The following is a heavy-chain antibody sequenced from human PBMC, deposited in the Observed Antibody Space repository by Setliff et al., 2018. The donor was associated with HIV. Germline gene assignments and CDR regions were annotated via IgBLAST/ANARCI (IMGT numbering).Heavy chain of an antibody. Sequence: SETLSLTCTSSGDSISGYYWSWIRQPAGKGLEWIGRMHTSGNTNYNPSLKSRVTMSVDTSKNQFSLRLSSVTAADTAVYYCARRGAVASPPPLWGQGTLVTVSS. CDR1: GDSISGYY. CDR3: ARRGAVASPPPL. V-gene: IGHV4-4*07. J-gene: IGHJ4*02. CDR2: MHTSGNT. D-gene: IGHD6-19*01.